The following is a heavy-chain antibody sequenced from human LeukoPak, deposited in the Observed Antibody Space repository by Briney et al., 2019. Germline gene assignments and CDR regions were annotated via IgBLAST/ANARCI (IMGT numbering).Heavy chain of an antibody. CDR1: GYTFTSYA. CDR2: INAGNGNT. V-gene: IGHV1-3*01. CDR3: ARDPGYSSGWSYVDY. D-gene: IGHD6-19*01. J-gene: IGHJ4*02. Sequence: ASVTVSCKASGYTFTSYAMHWVRQAPGQRLEWMGWINAGNGNTKYSQKFQGRVTITRDTSASTAYMELSSLRSEDTAVYYCARDPGYSSGWSYVDYWGQGTLVTVSS.